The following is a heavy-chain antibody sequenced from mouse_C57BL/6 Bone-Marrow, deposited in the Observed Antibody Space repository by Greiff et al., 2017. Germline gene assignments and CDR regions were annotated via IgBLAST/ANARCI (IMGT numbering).Heavy chain of an antibody. Sequence: LQESGAELVKPGASVKISCKASGYAFSSYWMNWVKQRPGKGLEWIGQIYPGDGDTNYNGKFKGKATLNAAKSSSTAYMQLSSLTSEDSAVXFCARARYYGSRRYFDVWGTGTTVTVSS. CDR3: ARARYYGSRRYFDV. CDR1: GYAFSSYW. D-gene: IGHD1-1*01. CDR2: IYPGDGDT. V-gene: IGHV1-80*01. J-gene: IGHJ1*03.